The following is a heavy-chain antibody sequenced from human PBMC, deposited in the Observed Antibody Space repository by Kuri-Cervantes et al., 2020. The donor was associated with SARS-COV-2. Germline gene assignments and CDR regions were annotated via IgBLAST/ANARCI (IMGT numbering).Heavy chain of an antibody. J-gene: IGHJ4*02. V-gene: IGHV3-33*01. CDR1: GFTYSSYG. D-gene: IGHD3-10*01. CDR2: IWYDGSNK. CDR3: ARARSRLDY. Sequence: SYAASGFTYSSYGMHWVRQPPGKGLEWVAVIWYDGSNKYYADSVKGRFTISRDNYKNTLYLQMNTPRAEYTAVYYCARARSRLDYWGQGTLVTVSS.